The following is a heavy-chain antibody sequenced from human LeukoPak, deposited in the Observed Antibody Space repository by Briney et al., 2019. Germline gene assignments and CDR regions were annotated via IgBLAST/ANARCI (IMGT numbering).Heavy chain of an antibody. V-gene: IGHV4-39*01. CDR3: ARLRGGRGSGYYFDY. Sequence: SETLSLTCTVSGGSISSSSYYWGWIRQPPGKGLEWIASIYYSGNIYYNPSLKSRVTMSVDTSKNQFSLRLSSVTAADPAVYYCARLRGGRGSGYYFDYWGQGTLVTVSS. CDR1: GGSISSSSYY. D-gene: IGHD3-22*01. CDR2: IYYSGNI. J-gene: IGHJ4*02.